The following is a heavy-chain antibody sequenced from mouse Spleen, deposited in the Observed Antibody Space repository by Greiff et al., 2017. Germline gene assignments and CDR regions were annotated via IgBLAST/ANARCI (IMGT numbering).Heavy chain of an antibody. CDR3: ARDYYYDGSYRFAY. J-gene: IGHJ3*01. D-gene: IGHD1-1*01. CDR1: GYTFTDYY. Sequence: VQLQQSGPELVKPGASVKISCKASGYTFTDYYMNWVKQSHGKSLEWIGDINPHNGGTSYNQKFKGKATLTVDKSSSTDYMELRSLTSEDSAVYYCARDYYYDGSYRFAYWGQGTLVTVSA. V-gene: IGHV1-26*01. CDR2: INPHNGGT.